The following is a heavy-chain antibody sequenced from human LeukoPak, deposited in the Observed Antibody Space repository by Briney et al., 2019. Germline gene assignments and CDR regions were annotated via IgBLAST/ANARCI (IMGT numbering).Heavy chain of an antibody. J-gene: IGHJ4*02. CDR1: GFRFSDYW. CDR3: IRDFLTVTTNDY. D-gene: IGHD4-11*01. CDR2: IKTDGSDR. Sequence: GGSLRLSCVVSGFRFSDYWMHWVRKAPGKGLVWVSGIKTDGSDRRYADFVTGRFTISRDNTKNTLFLQMNSLRAEDTAVYYCIRDFLTVTTNDYWGQGTLVTVSS. V-gene: IGHV3-74*01.